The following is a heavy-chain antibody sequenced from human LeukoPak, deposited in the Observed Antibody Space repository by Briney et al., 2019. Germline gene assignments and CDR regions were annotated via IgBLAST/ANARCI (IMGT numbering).Heavy chain of an antibody. D-gene: IGHD1-14*01. V-gene: IGHV3-48*01. CDR1: GFSFSSYS. CDR2: ISSSSSTI. J-gene: IGHJ5*02. Sequence: PGGSLRLSCAASGFSFSSYSMNWVRQPPGKGLEWISYISSSSSTIYYADSVKGRFTISRDNAKSSLFLQMNSLRAEDTAVYYCARETHNHLWGQGTLVTVSS. CDR3: ARETHNHL.